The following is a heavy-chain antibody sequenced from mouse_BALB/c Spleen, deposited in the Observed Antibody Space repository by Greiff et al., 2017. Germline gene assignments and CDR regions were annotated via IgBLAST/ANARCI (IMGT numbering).Heavy chain of an antibody. D-gene: IGHD1-1*01. Sequence: QVQLKESGPGLVAPSQSLSITCTVSGFSLTSYGVHWIRQPPGKGLEWLGVIWAGGSTNYNSALMSRLSISKDNSKSQVFLKMNSLQTDDTAMYYCARDHYGSAWFTYWGQGTLVTVSA. J-gene: IGHJ3*01. CDR1: GFSLTSYG. CDR3: ARDHYGSAWFTY. CDR2: IWAGGST. V-gene: IGHV2-9*02.